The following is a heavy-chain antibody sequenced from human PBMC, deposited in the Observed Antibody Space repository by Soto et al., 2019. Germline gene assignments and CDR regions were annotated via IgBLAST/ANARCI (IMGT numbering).Heavy chain of an antibody. Sequence: QVQLVQSGAEVKKPGASVKVSCKASGYTFTGYYMHWVRQAPGQGLEWMGWINPNSGGTNYAQKFQGRGTMTRDTAISTAYMELSRLRSDDKAVYYCARGKYSSSSEFDYWGQGTLVTVSS. J-gene: IGHJ4*02. V-gene: IGHV1-2*02. CDR3: ARGKYSSSSEFDY. CDR2: INPNSGGT. D-gene: IGHD6-6*01. CDR1: GYTFTGYY.